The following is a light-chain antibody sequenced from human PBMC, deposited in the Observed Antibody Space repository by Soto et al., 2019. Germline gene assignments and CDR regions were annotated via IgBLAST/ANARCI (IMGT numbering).Light chain of an antibody. Sequence: QSVLTQPASVSGSPGQSISISCIGTSSDVGGYNLVSWYQQHPGKAPKLLIYEVTYRPSGVSSRFSGSKSGSTASLTISGLQAEDEADYYCCSYAGSYTYVFGTGTKLTVL. CDR1: SSDVGGYNL. V-gene: IGLV2-23*02. CDR2: EVT. CDR3: CSYAGSYTYV. J-gene: IGLJ1*01.